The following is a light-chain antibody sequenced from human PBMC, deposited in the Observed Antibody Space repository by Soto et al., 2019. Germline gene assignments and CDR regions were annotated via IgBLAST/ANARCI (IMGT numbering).Light chain of an antibody. Sequence: EIVLTQSPGTLSLSPVERATLSCRASQSVSSYLAWYQHKPGQTPRLLIYDTSARATGVPARFSGSRSGPEFTLTINSLQSEDFAIYYCQRYNNWPLTFGGGTKVDIK. CDR2: DTS. CDR1: QSVSSY. CDR3: QRYNNWPLT. J-gene: IGKJ4*01. V-gene: IGKV3-15*01.